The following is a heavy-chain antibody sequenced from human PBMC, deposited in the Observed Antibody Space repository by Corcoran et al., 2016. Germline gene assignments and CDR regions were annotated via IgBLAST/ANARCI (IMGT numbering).Heavy chain of an antibody. J-gene: IGHJ4*02. V-gene: IGHV3-15*05. CDR3: TADLPGGYPESFDY. CDR1: GFSVTYAW. CDR2: IKSKPGGGRI. Sequence: EVQLVESGGGLVEPGGSLRLSCAASGFSVTYAWMSWVRQAPGKGLEWVGRIKSKPGGGRIDYAAPVKGRVIISRDESKATLYLQMNSLKTEDTAVYYCTADLPGGYPESFDYWGQGTQVTVSS. D-gene: IGHD3-22*01.